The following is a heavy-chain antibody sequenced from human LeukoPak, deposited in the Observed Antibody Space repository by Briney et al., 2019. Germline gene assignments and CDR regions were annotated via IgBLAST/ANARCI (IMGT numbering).Heavy chain of an antibody. CDR2: ISSSSAHI. Sequence: LSLTCTVSGGSISSSSYYWGWIRQPPGKGLEWVSFISSSSAHINYADSVKGRFTISRDNAKSSLYLQMNSLRAEDTAVYYCARESAMVRGVDNWFDPWGQGTLVTVSS. V-gene: IGHV3-11*06. D-gene: IGHD3-10*01. J-gene: IGHJ5*02. CDR3: ARESAMVRGVDNWFDP. CDR1: GGSISSSS.